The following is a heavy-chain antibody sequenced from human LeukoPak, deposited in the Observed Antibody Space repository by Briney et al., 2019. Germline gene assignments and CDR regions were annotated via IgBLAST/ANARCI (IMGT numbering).Heavy chain of an antibody. CDR2: ISSSAGST. D-gene: IGHD6-13*01. V-gene: IGHV3-23*01. CDR3: AKGGIGAAGFDY. Sequence: GGSLRLSCAASDFTFSSYAMSWVRQAPGKGLEWVSVISSSAGSTYYADSVKGRFTISRDNSKSTLYLQMNCLRVEDTAVYYCAKGGIGAAGFDYWGQGTLVTVSS. CDR1: DFTFSSYA. J-gene: IGHJ4*02.